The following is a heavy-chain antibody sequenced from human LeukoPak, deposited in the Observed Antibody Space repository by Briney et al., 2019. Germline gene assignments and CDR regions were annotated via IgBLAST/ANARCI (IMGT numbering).Heavy chain of an antibody. J-gene: IGHJ4*02. CDR3: ARRITVLDY. CDR2: INPNSGGT. V-gene: IGHV1-2*02. Sequence: ASVKVSCKASGYTFTSYGINWVRQAPGQGLEWMGWINPNSGGTNYAQKFQGRVTMTRDTSISTAYMELSRLRSDDTAVYYCARRITVLDYWGQGTLVTVSS. D-gene: IGHD3-3*01. CDR1: GYTFTSYG.